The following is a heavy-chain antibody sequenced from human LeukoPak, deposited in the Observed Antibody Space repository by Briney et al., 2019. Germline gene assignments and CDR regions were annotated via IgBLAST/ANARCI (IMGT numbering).Heavy chain of an antibody. D-gene: IGHD6-6*01. V-gene: IGHV1-2*02. Sequence: ASVKVSCKASGYTFTGYYMHWVRQAPGQGLEWMGWINPNGGGTNYAQKFQGRVTMTRDTSISTAYMELGSLTSEDTAVYYCARGRQYSSSLDAFDIWGQGTVVTVSS. J-gene: IGHJ3*02. CDR2: INPNGGGT. CDR3: ARGRQYSSSLDAFDI. CDR1: GYTFTGYY.